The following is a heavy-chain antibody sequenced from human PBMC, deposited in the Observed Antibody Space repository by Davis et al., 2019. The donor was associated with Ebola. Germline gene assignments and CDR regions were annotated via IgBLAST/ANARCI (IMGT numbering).Heavy chain of an antibody. V-gene: IGHV6-1*01. CDR3: ARALHYYYGMDD. CDR1: GDSLSSNSAA. Sequence: SQTLSLTCAISGDSLSSNSAACNWITQSPSRGLEWLLRTYYRSKWYNDSAVSVKSRLTINPDTSKNQFSLQLNSVTHEDTAVYYCARALHYYYGMDDWGQGTTVTVSS. J-gene: IGHJ6*02. CDR2: TYYRSKWYN.